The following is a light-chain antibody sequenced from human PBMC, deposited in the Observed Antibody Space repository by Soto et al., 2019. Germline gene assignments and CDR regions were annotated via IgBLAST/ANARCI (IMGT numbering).Light chain of an antibody. J-gene: IGLJ1*01. CDR1: SSDVGGYKH. CDR3: SSYAGSNNYV. V-gene: IGLV2-8*01. Sequence: QSALTQPPSASGSPGQSVTISCTGTSSDVGGYKHVSWYQQYPGKAPKLMIYAVSKRPSGVPDRFSGSKSGNTASLTVSGLQAEDEADYYCSSYAGSNNYVFGTGTKVTVL. CDR2: AVS.